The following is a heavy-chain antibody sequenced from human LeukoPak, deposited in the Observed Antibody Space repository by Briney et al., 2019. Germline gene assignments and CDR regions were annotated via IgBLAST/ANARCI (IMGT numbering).Heavy chain of an antibody. CDR1: GFTFRSYA. J-gene: IGHJ5*02. CDR3: ARDPGFASSTSCWDWFDP. V-gene: IGHV3-30-3*01. CDR2: ISYDGINK. Sequence: PGRSLRLSCAASGFTFRSYAMHWVRQAPGNGMEWVAVISYDGINKYYADSVRGRFTISRDNSKNTLYLQMNSLRAEDTAVYYCARDPGFASSTSCWDWFDPWGQGTLVTVSS. D-gene: IGHD2-2*01.